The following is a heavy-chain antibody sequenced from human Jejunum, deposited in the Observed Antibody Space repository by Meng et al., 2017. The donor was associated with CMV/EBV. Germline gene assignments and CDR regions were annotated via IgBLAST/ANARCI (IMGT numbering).Heavy chain of an antibody. D-gene: IGHD3-10*01. CDR3: TTGAYGSGSYPFEH. J-gene: IGHJ4*02. CDR1: RFPFSAAW. V-gene: IGHV3-15*01. Sequence: RFPFSAAWMSWVRQAPGKGLAWVGRITSKIDGGTTDYAAPVKGRFTISRDDSKDTLYLQMNSLESEDTAVYYCTTGAYGSGSYPFEHWGQGTLVTVSS. CDR2: ITSKIDGGTT.